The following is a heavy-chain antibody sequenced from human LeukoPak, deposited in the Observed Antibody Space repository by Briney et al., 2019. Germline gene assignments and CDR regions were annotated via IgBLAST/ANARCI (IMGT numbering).Heavy chain of an antibody. CDR1: GGSFSGYS. CDR3: AISRGGGYNYLDF. J-gene: IGHJ4*02. Sequence: SETLSLTCAVYGGSFSGYSWTWIRQPPGKGLDRMGEINHSGSTNYNPSLTSRVSMSVKTSENQFSLKLTSLTAADTAIYYCAISRGGGYNYLDFWGQGTPVTVSS. V-gene: IGHV4-34*01. CDR2: INHSGST. D-gene: IGHD5-24*01.